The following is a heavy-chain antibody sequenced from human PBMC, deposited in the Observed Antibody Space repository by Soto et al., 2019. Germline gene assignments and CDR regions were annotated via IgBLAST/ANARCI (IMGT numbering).Heavy chain of an antibody. CDR3: VRAGACGGGACSSDYCQY. V-gene: IGHV3-72*01. CDR1: GFTFSDHY. D-gene: IGHD2-15*01. Sequence: EVQLVESGGGLVQPGGSLRLSCVVSGFTFSDHYMDWVRQAPGKGLEWVGRTRNKPNSYTTEYAASVKGRFTISRDDSKNSLYLQMNRLKTEDTAVYYCVRAGACGGGACSSDYCQYWGQGTLVTFSS. CDR2: TRNKPNSYTT. J-gene: IGHJ4*02.